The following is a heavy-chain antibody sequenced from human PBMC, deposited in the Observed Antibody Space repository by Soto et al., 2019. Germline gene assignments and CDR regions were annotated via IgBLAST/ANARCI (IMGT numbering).Heavy chain of an antibody. Sequence: GALVKGSRKGFGYTFTIYVMDCGSLAPGQRLEWMGWINAGNGNTKYSQKFQGRVTITSDTSASTAYMELSSLRSEDTAVYYCASGYYYGSGSPKSWGQGTLVTVSS. J-gene: IGHJ4*02. CDR3: ASGYYYGSGSPKS. D-gene: IGHD3-10*01. V-gene: IGHV1-3*01. CDR1: GYTFTIYV. CDR2: INAGNGNT.